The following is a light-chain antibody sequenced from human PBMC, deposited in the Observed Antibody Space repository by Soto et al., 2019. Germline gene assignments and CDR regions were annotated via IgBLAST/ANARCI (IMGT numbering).Light chain of an antibody. J-gene: IGKJ4*01. CDR3: QHYNGWPLT. Sequence: EIVMTQSPATLSVSPGERATLSCRASRSVSSNLAWYQQKPGQAPRLLIYGASTRATGIPARFSGSGSGTEFTLIISSLQSEDFAVDSCQHYNGWPLTFGGGTKVEIK. CDR1: RSVSSN. V-gene: IGKV3-15*01. CDR2: GAS.